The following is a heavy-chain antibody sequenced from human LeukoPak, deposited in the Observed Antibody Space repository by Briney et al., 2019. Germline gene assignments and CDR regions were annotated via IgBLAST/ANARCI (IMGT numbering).Heavy chain of an antibody. J-gene: IGHJ4*02. CDR3: ARELMGSSWYQD. CDR1: GYTFTSYA. V-gene: IGHV1-3*01. D-gene: IGHD6-13*01. Sequence: ASVKVSCKASGYTFTSYAMHWVRQAPGQRLEWMGWINAGNGNTKYSQKFQGRVTITRDTSASTAYMELSSLRSEDTAVCYCARELMGSSWYQDWGQGTLVTVSS. CDR2: INAGNGNT.